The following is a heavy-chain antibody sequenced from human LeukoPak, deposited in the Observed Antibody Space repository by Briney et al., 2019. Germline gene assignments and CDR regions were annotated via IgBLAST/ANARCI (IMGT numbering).Heavy chain of an antibody. CDR1: GFTFSSYA. J-gene: IGHJ6*02. Sequence: PGGSLRLSCAASGFTFSSYAMSWVRQAPGKGLEWVSAISGSGGSTYYADSVKGRFTISRDNSKNTLYLQMNSLRAEDTAVYYCVRFSIAAAGTNGMDVWGQGITVTVSS. D-gene: IGHD6-13*01. CDR3: VRFSIAAAGTNGMDV. V-gene: IGHV3-23*01. CDR2: ISGSGGST.